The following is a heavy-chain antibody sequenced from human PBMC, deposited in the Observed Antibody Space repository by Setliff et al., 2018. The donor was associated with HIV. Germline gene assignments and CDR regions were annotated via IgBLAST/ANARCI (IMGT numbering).Heavy chain of an antibody. CDR3: ARPMTTVNTDAAFDI. J-gene: IGHJ3*02. CDR1: DFTVSSNG. D-gene: IGHD4-4*01. CDR2: IYSGGSP. V-gene: IGHV3-66*04. Sequence: PGGSLRLSCAASDFTVSSNGMTWVRQAPGRGLESVSLIYSGGSPYYADSVKGRFTISRDNSKNMLYLQMNSLRDEDTAVYYCARPMTTVNTDAAFDIWGQGTMVTVSS.